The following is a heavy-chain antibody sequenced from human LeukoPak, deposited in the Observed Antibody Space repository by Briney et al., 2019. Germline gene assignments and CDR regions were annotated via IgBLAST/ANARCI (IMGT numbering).Heavy chain of an antibody. D-gene: IGHD6-6*01. CDR1: GYTFTSYY. Sequence: ASVKVSCKASGYTFTSYYMHWVRQAPGQGLEWMGIINPSGGSTSYAQKFQGRVTMTRDTSISTAYMELSRLRSDDTAVYYCARDHIAARRVDPWGQGTLVTVSS. V-gene: IGHV1-46*01. CDR2: INPSGGST. CDR3: ARDHIAARRVDP. J-gene: IGHJ5*02.